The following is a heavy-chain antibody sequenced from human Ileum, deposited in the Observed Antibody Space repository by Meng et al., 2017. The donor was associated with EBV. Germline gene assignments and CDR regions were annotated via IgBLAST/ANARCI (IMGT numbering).Heavy chain of an antibody. V-gene: IGHV4-39*01. CDR3: ARQSDHYYGSGSYYDY. CDR2: IYYSGNT. CDR1: GGSISSSSYY. J-gene: IGHJ4*02. Sequence: QLQEAGPGLVQPAEPLSLTWTVFGGSISSSSYYWGWIRQPPGKGLEWIGMIYYSGNTYYNPSLKSRVTISVDTSKNQFSLRLSSVTAADAALYYCARQSDHYYGSGSYYDYWGQGTLVTVSS. D-gene: IGHD3-10*01.